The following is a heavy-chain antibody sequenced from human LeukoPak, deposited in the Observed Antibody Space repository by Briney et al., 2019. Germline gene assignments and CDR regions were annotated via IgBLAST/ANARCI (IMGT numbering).Heavy chain of an antibody. CDR1: GGSISDYY. V-gene: IGHV4-59*01. CDR2: IFYSGST. D-gene: IGHD3-22*01. Sequence: SETLSLTCTVSGGSISDYYWSWIRQPPGKGLEWIGYIFYSGSTNYNPSLKSRVTISVDTSKNQFSLKLSFVTAADTAVYYCARESFYDSSGYYLFDYWGQGTLVTVSS. CDR3: ARESFYDSSGYYLFDY. J-gene: IGHJ4*02.